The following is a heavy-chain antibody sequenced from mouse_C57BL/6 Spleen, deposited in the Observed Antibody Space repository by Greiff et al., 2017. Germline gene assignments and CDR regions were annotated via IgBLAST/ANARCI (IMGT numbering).Heavy chain of an antibody. CDR1: GYTFTGYW. V-gene: IGHV1-9*01. D-gene: IGHD2-1*01. J-gene: IGHJ4*01. CDR3: ARTGGNGYAMDY. CDR2: ILPGSGST. Sequence: QVQLQQSGAELMKPGASVKLSCKATGYTFTGYWIEWVKQRPGHGLEWIGEILPGSGSTNYNEKFKGKATFTADPSSNTAYMQLSSLTTEDSAIYYCARTGGNGYAMDYGGQGTSVTVSS.